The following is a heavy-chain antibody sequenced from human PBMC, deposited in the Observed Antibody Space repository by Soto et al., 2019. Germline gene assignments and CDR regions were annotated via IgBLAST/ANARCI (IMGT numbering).Heavy chain of an antibody. D-gene: IGHD3-3*01. CDR3: ARFPTYYYTGRVSGPVGYFDY. V-gene: IGHV2-5*02. CDR1: GFSLNAGGEA. Sequence: QITLEESGPTLVKPTQTLTLTCTFSGFSLNAGGEAVGWIRQPPGKALEWLALIYWDDDERYTSSLQSRLTITKDTSKNQVVLRMTNMDPVDTATYYCARFPTYYYTGRVSGPVGYFDYWGQGTLVTVSS. J-gene: IGHJ4*02. CDR2: IYWDDDE.